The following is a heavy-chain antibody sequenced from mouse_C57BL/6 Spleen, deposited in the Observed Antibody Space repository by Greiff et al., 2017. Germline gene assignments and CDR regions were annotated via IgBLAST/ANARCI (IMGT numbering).Heavy chain of an antibody. D-gene: IGHD1-1*01. CDR3: ARDAGGYYVGYFDG. V-gene: IGHV7-1*01. J-gene: IGHJ1*03. CDR1: GFTFSDFY. CDR2: SRNKANDYTT. Sequence: EVKVVESGGGLVQSGRSLRLSCATSGFTFSDFYMEWVRQAPGKGLEWIAASRNKANDYTTEYSASVKGRFIVSRDTSQSILYLQMNALRAEDTAIYYWARDAGGYYVGYFDGWGTGTTVTVSS.